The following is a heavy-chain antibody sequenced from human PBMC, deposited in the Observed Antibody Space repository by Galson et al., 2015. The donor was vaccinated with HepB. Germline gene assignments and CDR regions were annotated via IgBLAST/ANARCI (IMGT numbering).Heavy chain of an antibody. D-gene: IGHD6-13*01. J-gene: IGHJ3*02. CDR1: GGTFSSYT. CDR3: ARGVAAAGYDAFDI. CDR2: IIPILGIA. V-gene: IGHV1-69*02. Sequence: SVKVSCKASGGTFSSYTISWVRQAPGQGLEWMGRIIPILGIANYAQKFQGRVTITADKSTSTAYMELSSLRSEDTAVYYCARGVAAAGYDAFDIWGQGTMVTVSS.